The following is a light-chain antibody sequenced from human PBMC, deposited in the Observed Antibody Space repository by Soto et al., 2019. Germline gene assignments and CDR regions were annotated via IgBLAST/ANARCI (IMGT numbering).Light chain of an antibody. CDR2: GAS. J-gene: IGKJ1*01. Sequence: EIVMTQSPVTLSVSPGGRATLSCRASQSISDTLAWYQQKPGQAPRLLIHGASTRAPGFPARFSGSGSGTDFTLTISSPQSEDFAVYYCQQYNNWPWTFGQGTKV. V-gene: IGKV3-15*01. CDR1: QSISDT. CDR3: QQYNNWPWT.